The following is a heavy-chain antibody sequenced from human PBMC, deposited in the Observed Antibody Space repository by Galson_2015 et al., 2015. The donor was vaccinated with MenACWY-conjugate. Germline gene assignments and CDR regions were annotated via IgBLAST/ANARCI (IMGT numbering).Heavy chain of an antibody. V-gene: IGHV3-23*01. CDR3: AKDYLKDDSGGTSDY. J-gene: IGHJ4*02. CDR1: GFTFSSYS. D-gene: IGHD3-22*01. Sequence: SLRLSCAASGFTFSSYSMSWVRQAPGKGLEWVSAISGSGGSTYYEDSVKGRFTISRDNSKNTLYLQMNSLRAEDTAVYYCAKDYLKDDSGGTSDYWGQGTLVTVSS. CDR2: ISGSGGST.